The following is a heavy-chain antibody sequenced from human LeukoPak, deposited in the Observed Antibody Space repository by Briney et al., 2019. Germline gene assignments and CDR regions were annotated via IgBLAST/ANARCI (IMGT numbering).Heavy chain of an antibody. CDR2: ISYDGSNK. V-gene: IGHV3-30*04. CDR1: GFTFSSYA. CDR3: ARDLIRPGDPGLSDASDI. J-gene: IGHJ3*02. D-gene: IGHD7-27*01. Sequence: GGSLRLSCAASGFTFSSYAMHWVRQAPGKGLEWVAVISYDGSNKYYADSVKGRFTISRDNSKNTLYLQMNSLRAEDTAVYYCARDLIRPGDPGLSDASDIWGQGTMVTVSS.